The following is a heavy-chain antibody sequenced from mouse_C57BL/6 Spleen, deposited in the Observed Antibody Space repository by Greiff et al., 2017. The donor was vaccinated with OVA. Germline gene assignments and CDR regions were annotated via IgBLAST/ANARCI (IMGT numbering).Heavy chain of an antibody. D-gene: IGHD1-1*01. CDR2: IDPSGSYT. Sequence: QVQLQQPGAELVKPGASVKLSCKASGYTFTSYWMQWVKQRPGQGLEWIGEIDPSGSYTNYNQKFKGKATLTVDTSSSTAYMQLSSLTSEDAVVYYGGRRYYGSRLAYWGQGTLVTVSA. CDR3: GRRYYGSRLAY. V-gene: IGHV1-50*01. CDR1: GYTFTSYW. J-gene: IGHJ3*01.